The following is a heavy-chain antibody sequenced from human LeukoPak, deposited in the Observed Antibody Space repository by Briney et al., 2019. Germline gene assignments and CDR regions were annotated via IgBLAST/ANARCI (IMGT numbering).Heavy chain of an antibody. J-gene: IGHJ4*02. CDR2: ISYVGNNK. Sequence: PGGSVRLPCAPSRFPFRSYGVHWVRQAPGKGLEGVAVISYVGNNKNYADSVKGRFAISRDNSKNSLYLQMNSLRPEDTAVYYCAKDLDIGAAGYYFDYWGQGTLVAVSS. CDR3: AKDLDIGAAGYYFDY. CDR1: RFPFRSYG. V-gene: IGHV3-30*18. D-gene: IGHD6-13*01.